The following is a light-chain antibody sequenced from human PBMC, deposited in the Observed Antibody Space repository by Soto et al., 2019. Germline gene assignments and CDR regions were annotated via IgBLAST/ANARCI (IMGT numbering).Light chain of an antibody. CDR2: GAS. CDR1: QSVSSN. J-gene: IGKJ5*01. Sequence: EIVMTQSPATLSVSPGERATLSCRARQSVSSNLAWYQQKPGQAPRRLIYGASTRATGIPARFSGSGSGTEFTLTISSLQSEDFAVYYCQQYNNWPITFGQGTRLEIK. V-gene: IGKV3-15*01. CDR3: QQYNNWPIT.